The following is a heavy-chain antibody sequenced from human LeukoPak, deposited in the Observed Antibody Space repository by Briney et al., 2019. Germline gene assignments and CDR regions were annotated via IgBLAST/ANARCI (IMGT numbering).Heavy chain of an antibody. CDR3: AREGQQWLAYYYYYYMDV. Sequence: SETLSLTCTVSGGSISSYYWSWVRQPAGKGLEWIGRIYNSGSTNYNPSLKSRVTMSVDTSKNQFSLKLSSVTAADTAVYYCAREGQQWLAYYYYYYMDVWGKGTTVTI. CDR1: GGSISSYY. D-gene: IGHD6-19*01. CDR2: IYNSGST. V-gene: IGHV4-4*07. J-gene: IGHJ6*03.